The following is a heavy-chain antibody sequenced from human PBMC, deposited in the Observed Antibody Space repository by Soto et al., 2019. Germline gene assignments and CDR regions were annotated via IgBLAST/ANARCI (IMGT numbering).Heavy chain of an antibody. J-gene: IGHJ4*02. V-gene: IGHV3-30-3*01. CDR1: GFTFSSYA. Sequence: GGSLRLSCAASGFTFSSYAMHWVRQAPGKGLEWVAVISYDGSNKYYADSVKGRFTISRDNSKNTLYLQMNSLRAEDTAVYYCARDGGYDLYYFDYWGQGTLVTVSS. CDR3: ARDGGYDLYYFDY. D-gene: IGHD5-12*01. CDR2: ISYDGSNK.